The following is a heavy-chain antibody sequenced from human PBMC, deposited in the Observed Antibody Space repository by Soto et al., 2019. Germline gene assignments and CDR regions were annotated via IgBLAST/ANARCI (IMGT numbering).Heavy chain of an antibody. D-gene: IGHD2-21*02. J-gene: IGHJ4*02. CDR2: ISSSGYST. CDR3: AKGSVVVAAKFDS. CDR1: GFTFNNYA. Sequence: EVQLLEPGGDLVQPGVSRRLSCAASGFTFNNYAMSWVRQAPGKGLEWVSAISSSGYSTYYADSVKGRFTISRDNSKNTVYLQMNNLRAEDTAVYYCAKGSVVVAAKFDSWGQGTLVTVSS. V-gene: IGHV3-23*01.